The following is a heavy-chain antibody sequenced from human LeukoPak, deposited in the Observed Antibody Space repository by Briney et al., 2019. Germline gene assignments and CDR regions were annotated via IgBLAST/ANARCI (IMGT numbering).Heavy chain of an antibody. V-gene: IGHV3-23*01. D-gene: IGHD5-24*01. CDR2: ISGSGGST. CDR1: GFTFSSYA. Sequence: PGGSLRLSCAASGFTFSSYAMSWVRQVPGKGLEWVSAISGSGGSTYYADSVKGRFIISRDNSKNTLYLQMNSLRAEDTAVYYCARAVMGEMALNWGQGTLVTVSS. J-gene: IGHJ4*02. CDR3: ARAVMGEMALN.